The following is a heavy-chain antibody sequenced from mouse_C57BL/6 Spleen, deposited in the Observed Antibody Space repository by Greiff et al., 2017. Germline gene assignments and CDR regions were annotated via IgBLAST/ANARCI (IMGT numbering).Heavy chain of an antibody. D-gene: IGHD1-1*01. CDR1: GFTFSDYG. CDR3: ARPGGSSLYWYFDV. V-gene: IGHV5-17*01. J-gene: IGHJ1*03. CDR2: ISSGSSTI. Sequence: EVNVVESGGGLVKPGGSLKLSCAASGFTFSDYGMHWVRQAPEKGLEWVAYISSGSSTIYYADTVKGRFTISRDNAKNTLFLQMTSLRSEDTAMYYCARPGGSSLYWYFDVWGTGTTVTVSS.